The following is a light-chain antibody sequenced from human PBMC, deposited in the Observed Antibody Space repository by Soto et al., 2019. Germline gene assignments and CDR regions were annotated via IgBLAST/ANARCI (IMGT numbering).Light chain of an antibody. CDR3: QRSDSGPGFT. V-gene: IGKV3-20*01. CDR1: QSINNRY. J-gene: IGKJ3*01. CDR2: GAS. Sequence: EIVLTQSPGTLSLSPGERATLSCRASQSINNRYLAWYQQKPGQAPRLIIYGASSRATGIPDRFIGSGSEIEFTITIGGQEPEDFAVCYCQRSDSGPGFTFGPGTKVDIK.